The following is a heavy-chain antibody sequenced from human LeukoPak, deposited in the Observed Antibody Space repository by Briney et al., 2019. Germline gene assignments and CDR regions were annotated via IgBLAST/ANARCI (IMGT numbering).Heavy chain of an antibody. D-gene: IGHD3-10*02. CDR1: GFTFRSYG. V-gene: IGHV3-30*18. CDR3: AKVDPDYVYYYYGMDV. CDR2: ISYDGSNK. J-gene: IGHJ6*02. Sequence: GGSLRLSCAASGFTFRSYGMHWVRQAPGKGLEWVAVISYDGSNKYYADSVKGRFTISRDNSKNTLYLQMNSLRAEDTAVYYCAKVDPDYVYYYYGMDVWGQGTTVTVSS.